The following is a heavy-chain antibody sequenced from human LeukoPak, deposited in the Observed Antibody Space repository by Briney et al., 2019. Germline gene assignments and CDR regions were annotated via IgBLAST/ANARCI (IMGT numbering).Heavy chain of an antibody. CDR2: IYYSGST. CDR1: GGSISSGGYY. D-gene: IGHD2-15*01. CDR3: ARAPKYCRGGSCYSSYFDY. J-gene: IGHJ4*02. Sequence: SETLSLTCTVSGGSISSGGYYWSWIRQPPGKGLEWIGYIYYSGSTYYNPSLKSRVTISLDTSRNQFSLKLSSVTAADTAVYYCARAPKYCRGGSCYSSYFDYWGQGTLVTFSS. V-gene: IGHV4-31*03.